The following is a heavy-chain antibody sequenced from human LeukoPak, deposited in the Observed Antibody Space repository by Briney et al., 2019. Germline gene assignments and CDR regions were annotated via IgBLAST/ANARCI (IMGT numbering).Heavy chain of an antibody. CDR3: ARHPFAYYYYMDV. CDR1: GGPISSTSYY. Sequence: SETLSLTCTVSGGPISSTSYYWGWIRQPPGKGLEWIGSMYYSGSTHYNPPLKSRVAISIDTSRNQFSLKMSSVTAADTAVYYCARHPFAYYYYMDVWGKGTTVTISS. J-gene: IGHJ6*03. D-gene: IGHD3-3*01. CDR2: MYYSGST. V-gene: IGHV4-39*01.